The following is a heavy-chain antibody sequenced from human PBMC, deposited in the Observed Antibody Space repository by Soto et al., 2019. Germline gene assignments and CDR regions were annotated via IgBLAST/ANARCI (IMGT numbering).Heavy chain of an antibody. J-gene: IGHJ4*02. CDR2: IKQDGSEK. V-gene: IGHV3-7*01. Sequence: PGGSLRLSCAASGFTFSSYWMSWVRQAPGKGLEWVANIKQDGSEKYYVDSVKGRFTISRDNAKNSLYLQMNSLRAEDTAVYYCARTMVRGVKGGSDYWGQGTRVTVS. CDR3: ARTMVRGVKGGSDY. CDR1: GFTFSSYW. D-gene: IGHD3-10*01.